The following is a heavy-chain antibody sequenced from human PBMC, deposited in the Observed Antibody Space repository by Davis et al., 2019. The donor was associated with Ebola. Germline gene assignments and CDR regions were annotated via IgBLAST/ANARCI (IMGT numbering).Heavy chain of an antibody. CDR3: ASPIVVAGHDAFDV. CDR1: GFTFSSYG. CDR2: IWYDGSNK. V-gene: IGHV3-33*01. D-gene: IGHD2-15*01. J-gene: IGHJ3*01. Sequence: GESLKISCAASGFTFSSYGMHWVRQAPGKGLECLAVIWYDGSNKYYADSVKGRFTISRDNSKNSLFLQMNSLRDDDTAVYYCASPIVVAGHDAFDVWGQGTMVTVSS.